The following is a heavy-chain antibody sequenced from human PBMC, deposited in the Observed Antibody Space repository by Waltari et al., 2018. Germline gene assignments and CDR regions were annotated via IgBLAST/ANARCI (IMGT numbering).Heavy chain of an antibody. CDR1: GFTVISNY. J-gene: IGHJ5*02. V-gene: IGHV3-53*01. Sequence: EVQLVESGGGLIQPGESLRLSCAASGFTVISNYMSWARQAPGKRLDCYPRIYSGGRPVNAASVNVRSTIARSKSKNPLCLQMNSLRAEDTAVYYCARVRYAWNFDFWSRAYNCFDPWGQRTLVTVSS. CDR2: IYSGGRP. D-gene: IGHD3-3*01. CDR3: ARVRYAWNFDFWSRAYNCFDP.